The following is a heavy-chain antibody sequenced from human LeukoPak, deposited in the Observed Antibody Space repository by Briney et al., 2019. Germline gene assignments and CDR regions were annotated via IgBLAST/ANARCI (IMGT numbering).Heavy chain of an antibody. Sequence: APVKVSCKASGYTFTGYYMHWVRQAPGQGLEWMGWINPNSGGTNYAQKFQGRVTMTRDTSISTAYMELSRLRSDDTAVYYCARVAQQLVRWFDPWGQGTLVTVSS. CDR3: ARVAQQLVRWFDP. J-gene: IGHJ5*02. CDR1: GYTFTGYY. V-gene: IGHV1-2*02. CDR2: INPNSGGT. D-gene: IGHD6-13*01.